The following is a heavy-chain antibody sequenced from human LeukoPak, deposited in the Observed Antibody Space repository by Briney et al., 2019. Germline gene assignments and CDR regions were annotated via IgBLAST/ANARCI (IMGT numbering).Heavy chain of an antibody. Sequence: GGSLRLSCAASGFTFSSYWMSWVRQAPGKGLEWVANIKQDGSEKYYVDSVKGRFTISRDNAKTSLYLQMNSLRAEHTAVYYCARHLSGITGYTYGRGIDYWGQGTLVTVSS. J-gene: IGHJ4*02. V-gene: IGHV3-7*01. D-gene: IGHD5-18*01. CDR2: IKQDGSEK. CDR1: GFTFSSYW. CDR3: ARHLSGITGYTYGRGIDY.